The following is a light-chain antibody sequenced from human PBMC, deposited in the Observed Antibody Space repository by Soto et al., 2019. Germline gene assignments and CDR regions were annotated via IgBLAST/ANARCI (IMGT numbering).Light chain of an antibody. J-gene: IGLJ1*01. CDR3: SSYSTSFFYV. CDR2: GVT. V-gene: IGLV2-14*01. Sequence: QSVLTQPASVSGSPGQSITISCTGTSSDIGFYNYVSWYQQSPGKAPKLLIYGVTNRPSGISYRFSGSKSGSTASLTIYGLRDEDEADYYCSSYSTSFFYVFGTGTKATV. CDR1: SSDIGFYNY.